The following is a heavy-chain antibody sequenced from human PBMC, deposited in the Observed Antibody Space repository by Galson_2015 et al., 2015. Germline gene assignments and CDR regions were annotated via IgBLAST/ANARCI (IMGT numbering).Heavy chain of an antibody. Sequence: SLRLSCAASGFTFSSFPMNWVRQAPGKGLEWVSSISSVNTYIYYADSVKGRFTISRDNAKNSLSLQMNSLRADDTAVYYCARESIFYAMDVWGQGTTVTVSS. CDR1: GFTFSSFP. CDR2: ISSVNTYI. J-gene: IGHJ6*02. CDR3: ARESIFYAMDV. V-gene: IGHV3-21*01.